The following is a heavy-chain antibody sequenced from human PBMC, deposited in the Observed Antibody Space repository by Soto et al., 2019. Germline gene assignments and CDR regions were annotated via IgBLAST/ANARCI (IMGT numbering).Heavy chain of an antibody. J-gene: IGHJ4*02. V-gene: IGHV4-30-2*01. Sequence: QLQLQESGSGLVKPSQTLSLTCAVSGGSISSGGYSWSWIRQPPGKGLEWIGYIYHSGSTYYNPSLKSRVTISVDRSKNQFSLKLSSVTAADTAVYYCARAPARYYYDSSGYYYGDYFDYWGQGTLVTASS. CDR1: GGSISSGGYS. D-gene: IGHD3-22*01. CDR3: ARAPARYYYDSSGYYYGDYFDY. CDR2: IYHSGST.